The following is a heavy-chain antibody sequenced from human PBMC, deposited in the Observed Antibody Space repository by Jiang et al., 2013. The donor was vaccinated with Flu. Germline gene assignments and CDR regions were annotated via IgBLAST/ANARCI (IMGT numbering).Heavy chain of an antibody. V-gene: IGHV1-2*02. J-gene: IGHJ4*02. CDR2: INPSSGGT. Sequence: CKASGYTFTDYFIHWVRQAPGQGLEWMGWINPSSGGTSFPQKFQGRVTMTRDTSISTAYMEVSSLTSDDTAVYYCAKIGVDTGRGFGYWGQGTLLTVSS. D-gene: IGHD5-18*01. CDR3: AKIGVDTGRGFGY. CDR1: GYTFTDYF.